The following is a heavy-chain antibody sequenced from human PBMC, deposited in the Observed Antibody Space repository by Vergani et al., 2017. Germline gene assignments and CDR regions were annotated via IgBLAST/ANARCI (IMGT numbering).Heavy chain of an antibody. CDR1: GFTFSTYA. Sequence: EVQLLESGGSLKQPGGSVRLSCAASGFTFSTYAMHWVRQAPGKGLEWVSALTGGGGSTYYADSFKGRFIISRDNSRGTLYLQMNSLRPEDTATYYCVKEAGSYENFFDSWGKGTLVTVAS. V-gene: IGHV3-23*01. D-gene: IGHD1-26*01. CDR3: VKEAGSYENFFDS. CDR2: LTGGGGST. J-gene: IGHJ4*02.